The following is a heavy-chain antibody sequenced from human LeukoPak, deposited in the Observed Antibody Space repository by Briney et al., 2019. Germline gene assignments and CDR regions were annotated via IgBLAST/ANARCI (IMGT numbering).Heavy chain of an antibody. V-gene: IGHV3-7*01. CDR2: IKQDGSEK. CDR3: ARDLAAAGTGDFDY. J-gene: IGHJ4*02. Sequence: GGSLRLSCAASGFTFSSYAMSWVRQAPWKGLEWVANIKQDGSEKYYVDSVKGRFTISRDNAKNSLYLRMNSLRAEDTAVYYCARDLAAAGTGDFDYWGQGTLVAVSS. D-gene: IGHD6-13*01. CDR1: GFTFSSYA.